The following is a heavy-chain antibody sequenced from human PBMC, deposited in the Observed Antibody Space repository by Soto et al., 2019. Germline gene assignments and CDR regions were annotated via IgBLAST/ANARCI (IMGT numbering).Heavy chain of an antibody. V-gene: IGHV4-59*08. CDR1: GASMISYY. CDR3: ARRIVATETCDY. Sequence: PSETLSLTCTVSGASMISYYWSWLRQPPGRGLEWIGFIYYAGSTKYNPSLNSRVTISVDTSKNQFSLTVTSVTAADTAVYYCARRIVATETCDYWGQGTLVTVSS. J-gene: IGHJ4*02. CDR2: IYYAGST. D-gene: IGHD5-12*01.